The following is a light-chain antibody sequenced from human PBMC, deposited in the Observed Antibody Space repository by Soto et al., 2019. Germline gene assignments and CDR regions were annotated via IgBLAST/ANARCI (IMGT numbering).Light chain of an antibody. CDR1: QSVGSNY. CDR2: GAS. J-gene: IGKJ3*01. V-gene: IGKV3-20*01. Sequence: EIVMTQSPCTLSLSPGERATLYCRASQSVGSNYLAWYQQKPGQAPRVLIYGASSRATGIPDRFSGRGSGADFTLTISRLEPEDFAVYYCQQYTTSPFTFGPGTKVDIK. CDR3: QQYTTSPFT.